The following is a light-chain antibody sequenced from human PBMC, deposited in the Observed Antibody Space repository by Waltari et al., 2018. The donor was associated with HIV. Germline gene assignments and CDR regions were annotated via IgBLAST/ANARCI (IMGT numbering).Light chain of an antibody. V-gene: IGLV3-21*02. CDR1: NIGSNT. J-gene: IGLJ2*01. CDR3: QVCDASSDHVF. CDR2: DYS. Sequence: SYVLNPAPSASVAPGHPARIPVGGNNIGSNTVHPYHQKPGQAPVVVVNDYSDRPSGIPERFSGANSGNSATLAINRVEAGDEADYHCQVCDASSDHVFFGGGTKLTVL.